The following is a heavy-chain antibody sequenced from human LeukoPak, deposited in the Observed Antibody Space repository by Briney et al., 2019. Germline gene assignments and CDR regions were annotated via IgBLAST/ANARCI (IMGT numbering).Heavy chain of an antibody. CDR1: GFTFRSYA. V-gene: IGHV3-23*01. J-gene: IGHJ4*02. CDR3: AKSKVGDFWSGYKPGDY. Sequence: PGGSLRLSCAASGFTFRSYAMSWVRQAPGKGLEWVSAISGSGGSTYYADSVKGRFTISRDNSKNTLYLQMNSLRAEDTAVYYCAKSKVGDFWSGYKPGDYWGQGTLVTVSS. D-gene: IGHD3-3*01. CDR2: ISGSGGST.